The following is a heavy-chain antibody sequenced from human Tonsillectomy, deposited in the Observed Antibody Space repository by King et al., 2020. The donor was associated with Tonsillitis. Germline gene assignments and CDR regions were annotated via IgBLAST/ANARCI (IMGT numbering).Heavy chain of an antibody. CDR1: GDAFSSSL. J-gene: IGHJ4*02. CDR2: IIPNIAGT. V-gene: IGHV1-69*12. CDR3: AARTMSSGFFDA. D-gene: IGHD1-14*01. Sequence: QLVQSESEVKRPGSSVKVSCRASGDAFSSSLISWVRQAPGQGLEWLGGIIPNIAGTMYGHNFQGRVTITADEFTTTAYMELTSLTSEDTAVYYCAARTMSSGFFDAWGQGTLVTVSS.